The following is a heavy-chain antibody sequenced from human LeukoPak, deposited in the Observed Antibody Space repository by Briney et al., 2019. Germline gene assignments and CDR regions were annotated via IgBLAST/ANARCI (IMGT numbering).Heavy chain of an antibody. CDR3: ARRDSQGWFDP. V-gene: IGHV4-39*07. CDR1: GGSISSSSYY. D-gene: IGHD5-24*01. Sequence: PSETLSLTCTVSGGSISSSSYYWGWIRQPPGKGLERIGSIYYSGSTYYNPSLKSRVTISVDTSKNQFSLKLSSVTAADTAVYYCARRDSQGWFDPWGQGTLVTVSS. J-gene: IGHJ5*02. CDR2: IYYSGST.